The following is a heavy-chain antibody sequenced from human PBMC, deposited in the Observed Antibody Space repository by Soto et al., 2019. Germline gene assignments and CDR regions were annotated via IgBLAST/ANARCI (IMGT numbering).Heavy chain of an antibody. D-gene: IGHD7-27*01. CDR3: ARDLTYVGPFDI. CDR2: INAYNGNT. Sequence: QVQLVQSGAEVKKPRASVKVSCKASGYTFTSYGISWVRQAPGQGLEWMGWINAYNGNTYYAQKLQGRDTMTTDTSTSTAYMELRSLRSDDTAVYYCARDLTYVGPFDIWGQGTMVTVSS. J-gene: IGHJ3*02. V-gene: IGHV1-18*01. CDR1: GYTFTSYG.